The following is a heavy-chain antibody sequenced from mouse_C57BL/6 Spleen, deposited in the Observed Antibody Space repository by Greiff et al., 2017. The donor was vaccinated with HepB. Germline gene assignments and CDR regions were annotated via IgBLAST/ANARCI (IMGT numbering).Heavy chain of an antibody. CDR3: ARRTVHFDY. J-gene: IGHJ2*01. D-gene: IGHD1-1*01. V-gene: IGHV5-6*01. CDR2: ISSGGSYT. CDR1: GFTFSSYG. Sequence: EVKLMESGGDLVKPGGSLKLSCAASGFTFSSYGMSWVRQTPDKRLEWVATISSGGSYTYYPDSVKGRLTISRDNAKNTLYLQMSSLKSEDTAMYDCARRTVHFDYWGQGTTLTVS.